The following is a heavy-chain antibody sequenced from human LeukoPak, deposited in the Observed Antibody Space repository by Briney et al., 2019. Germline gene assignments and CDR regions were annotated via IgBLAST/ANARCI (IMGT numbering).Heavy chain of an antibody. CDR2: IYYSGST. V-gene: IGHV4-59*12. J-gene: IGHJ5*02. CDR3: ARVSGSSSWYDKKNWFDP. D-gene: IGHD6-13*01. Sequence: SETLSLTCTVSGGSISSYYWSWIRQPPGKGLEWIGYIYYSGSTYYNPSLKSRVTISVDTSQNQFSLKLSSVTAADTAVYYCARVSGSSSWYDKKNWFDPWGQGTLVTVSS. CDR1: GGSISSYY.